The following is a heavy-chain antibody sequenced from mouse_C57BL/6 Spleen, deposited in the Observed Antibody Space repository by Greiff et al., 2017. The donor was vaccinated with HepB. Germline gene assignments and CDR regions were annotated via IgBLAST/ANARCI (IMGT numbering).Heavy chain of an antibody. D-gene: IGHD2-1*01. CDR1: GYTFTGYW. J-gene: IGHJ3*01. Sequence: QVQLQQSGAELMKPGASVKLSCKATGYTFTGYWIEWVKQRPGHGLEWIGEILPGSGSTNYNEKFKGKVTFTADTSSNTAYMQLSSLTTEDSAIYYCARREVYGNYGDWFAYWGQGTLVTVSA. CDR3: ARREVYGNYGDWFAY. V-gene: IGHV1-9*01. CDR2: ILPGSGST.